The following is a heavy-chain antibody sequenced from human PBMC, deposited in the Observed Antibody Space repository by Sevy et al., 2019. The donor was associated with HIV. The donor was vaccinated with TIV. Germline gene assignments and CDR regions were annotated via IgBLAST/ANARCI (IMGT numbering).Heavy chain of an antibody. V-gene: IGHV3-48*03. CDR3: ANLIVGATTYDY. Sequence: GGSLRLSCAASGFTFSSYEMNWVRQAPGKGLEWVLYISSSGSTIYYADSVKGRFTISRDNAKNSLYLQMNSLRAEDTAVYYCANLIVGATTYDYWGQGTLVTVSS. D-gene: IGHD1-26*01. J-gene: IGHJ4*02. CDR2: ISSSGSTI. CDR1: GFTFSSYE.